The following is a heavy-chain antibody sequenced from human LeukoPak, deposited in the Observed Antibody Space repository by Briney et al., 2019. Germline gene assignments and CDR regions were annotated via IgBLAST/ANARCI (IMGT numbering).Heavy chain of an antibody. Sequence: PGGSLRLSCAASGFTFSDYYMSWIRQAPGKGLEWVSSISSSSSYIYYADSVKGRFTISRDNAKNSLYLQMNSLRAEDTAVYYCARQMITFTRYYYGMDVWGQGTTVTVSS. V-gene: IGHV3-11*06. J-gene: IGHJ6*02. D-gene: IGHD3-16*01. CDR2: ISSSSSYI. CDR1: GFTFSDYY. CDR3: ARQMITFTRYYYGMDV.